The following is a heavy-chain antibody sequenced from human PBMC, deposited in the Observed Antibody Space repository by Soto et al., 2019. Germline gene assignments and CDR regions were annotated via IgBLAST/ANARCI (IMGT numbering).Heavy chain of an antibody. D-gene: IGHD6-19*01. Sequence: EVQLVESGGGLVQPGGSLRLSCVASGFTLSSYWMSWVRQAPGKGPEWVAIIKGDGSEKYYADSVKGRFTISRDNAKNSLLLEMNSLRAEDTALYYCARCVGAVAGSNLGQGTLVTVSS. J-gene: IGHJ1*01. CDR2: IKGDGSEK. V-gene: IGHV3-7*05. CDR1: GFTLSSYW. CDR3: ARCVGAVAGSN.